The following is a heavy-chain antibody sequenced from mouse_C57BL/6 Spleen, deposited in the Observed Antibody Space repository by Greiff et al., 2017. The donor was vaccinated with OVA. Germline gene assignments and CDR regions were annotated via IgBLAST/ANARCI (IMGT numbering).Heavy chain of an antibody. CDR3: ARKGSLRGNFDY. Sequence: QVQLQQPGAELVKPGASVKLSCKASGYTFTSYWVQWVKQRPGQGLEWIGEIDPSDSYTNYNQKFKGKATLTVDTSSSTAYMQLSSLTSEDSAVYYCARKGSLRGNFDYWGQGTTLTVSS. CDR1: GYTFTSYW. V-gene: IGHV1-50*01. D-gene: IGHD6-1*01. CDR2: IDPSDSYT. J-gene: IGHJ2*01.